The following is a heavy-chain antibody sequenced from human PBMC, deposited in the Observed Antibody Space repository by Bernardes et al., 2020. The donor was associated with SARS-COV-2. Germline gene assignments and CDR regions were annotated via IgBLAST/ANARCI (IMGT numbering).Heavy chain of an antibody. D-gene: IGHD5-12*01. J-gene: IGHJ4*02. V-gene: IGHV3-73*01. Sequence: GGSLRLSCAASGFTFSGSAMHWVRQASGKGLEWVGRIRSKANSYATAYAASVKGRFTISRDDSKNTAYLQMNSLKTEDTAVYYCTRLSSGYGTTTGWGQGTLVTVSS. CDR1: GFTFSGSA. CDR3: TRLSSGYGTTTG. CDR2: IRSKANSYAT.